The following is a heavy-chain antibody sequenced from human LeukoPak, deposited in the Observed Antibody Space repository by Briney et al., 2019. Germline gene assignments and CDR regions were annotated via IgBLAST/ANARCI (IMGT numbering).Heavy chain of an antibody. CDR1: GYTFASCG. D-gene: IGHD2-2*01. V-gene: IGHV7-4-1*02. CDR3: ARDPTSSGVNWFDP. Sequence: ASVMVSWKASGYTFASCGISWVRQAPGQGLEWMGWINTNTGNPTYAQGFTGRFVFSLDTSVSTAYLQISSLKAEDTAVYYCARDPTSSGVNWFDPWGQGTLVTVSS. J-gene: IGHJ5*02. CDR2: INTNTGNP.